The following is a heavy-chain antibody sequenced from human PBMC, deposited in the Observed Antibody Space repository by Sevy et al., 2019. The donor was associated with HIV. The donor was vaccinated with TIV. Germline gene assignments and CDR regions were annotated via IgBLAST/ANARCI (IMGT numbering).Heavy chain of an antibody. Sequence: GGSLRLSCAASGFTLNNYAMNWVRQAPGKGLEWVSGISGSGVSTYYADSVKGRFTISRDNSKNTLYLQMNSLRAEDTAVYDCAKDSYFDNTLFDYWGQGTRVTVS. CDR1: GFTLNNYA. D-gene: IGHD3-22*01. CDR3: AKDSYFDNTLFDY. CDR2: ISGSGVST. J-gene: IGHJ4*02. V-gene: IGHV3-23*01.